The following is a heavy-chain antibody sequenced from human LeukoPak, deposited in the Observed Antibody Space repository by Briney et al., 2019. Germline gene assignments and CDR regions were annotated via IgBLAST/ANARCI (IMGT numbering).Heavy chain of an antibody. CDR2: IKQDGSEI. J-gene: IGHJ4*02. Sequence: GGSLRLSCAASGFTIRSYWMSWVRQAPGKGLEWVANIKQDGSEIYYVDSVKGRFTISRDNAKNSLYLQVNSLRAEDTAVYYCPRDHFYYGSGSYDNWGQGTLVTVSS. D-gene: IGHD3-10*01. CDR3: PRDHFYYGSGSYDN. CDR1: GFTIRSYW. V-gene: IGHV3-7*03.